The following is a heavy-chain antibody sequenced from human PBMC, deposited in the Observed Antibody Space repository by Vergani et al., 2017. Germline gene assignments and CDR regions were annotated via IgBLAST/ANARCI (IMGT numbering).Heavy chain of an antibody. Sequence: VQLQQWGAGLLKPSETLSLTCAVYGGSFSGYYMSWVRQAPGKGLEWVSVIYSGGSTYYADSVKGRFTISRDNSKNTLYLQMNSLRAEDTAVYYCARERRDCSSTSCYRRFDYWGQGTLVTVSS. CDR3: ARERRDCSSTSCYRRFDY. D-gene: IGHD2-2*02. CDR2: IYSGGST. J-gene: IGHJ4*02. V-gene: IGHV3-53*01. CDR1: GGSFSGYY.